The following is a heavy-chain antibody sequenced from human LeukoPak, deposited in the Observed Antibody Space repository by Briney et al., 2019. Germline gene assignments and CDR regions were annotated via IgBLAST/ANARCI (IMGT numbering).Heavy chain of an antibody. CDR1: GGSISSGGNS. D-gene: IGHD1-26*01. V-gene: IGHV4-30-2*01. CDR2: IYHSGST. CDR3: ARVTHSYNSGSFNDAFDI. Sequence: KASETLSLTCTVSGGSISSGGNSWSWIRQPPGKGLEWIGYIYHSGSTYYNPSLKSRVTISVDRSKNQFSLKLSSVTAADTAVYYCARVTHSYNSGSFNDAFDIWGQGTMVTVSS. J-gene: IGHJ3*02.